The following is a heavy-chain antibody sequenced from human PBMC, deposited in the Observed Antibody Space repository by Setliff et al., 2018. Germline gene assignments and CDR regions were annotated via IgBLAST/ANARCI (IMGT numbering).Heavy chain of an antibody. CDR3: AKLVWLTTWYYMDV. V-gene: IGHV3-23*01. CDR1: GFTFSTYA. J-gene: IGHJ6*03. CDR2: ISGRGDNT. D-gene: IGHD5-18*01. Sequence: GGSLRLSCAASGFTFSTYAMSWVRQAPGKGLEWLSGISGRGDNTYYVDSVKGRFTISRDNAKNSLYLQMNSLRAEDTAVYYCAKLVWLTTWYYMDVWGKGTTVTVSS.